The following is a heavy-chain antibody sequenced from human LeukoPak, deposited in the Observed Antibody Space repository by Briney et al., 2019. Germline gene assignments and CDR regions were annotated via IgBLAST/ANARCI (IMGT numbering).Heavy chain of an antibody. V-gene: IGHV3-30*02. J-gene: IGHJ4*02. CDR1: GFAFSNYG. Sequence: PGGSLRLSCAAPGFAFSNYGMHWVRQAPGKGLEWVAFIQYDGSNKFYADSVKGRFTISRDNSKNTLYLQMNSLRAEDAAVYYCAESSRGYEDLDYWGQGTLVTVSS. CDR3: AESSRGYEDLDY. CDR2: IQYDGSNK. D-gene: IGHD5-12*01.